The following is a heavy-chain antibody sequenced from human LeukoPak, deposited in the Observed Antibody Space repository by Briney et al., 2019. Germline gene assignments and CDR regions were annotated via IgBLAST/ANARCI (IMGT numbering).Heavy chain of an antibody. CDR1: GGSISSGDYY. Sequence: PSQTLSLTCTVSGGSISSGDYYWSWIRQPPGKGLEWIGYIYYSGSTYYNPSLKSRVTISVDTSKNQFSLKLSSVTAADTAVYYCARAVNLGRYYGSGSLDYWGQGTLVTVSS. V-gene: IGHV4-30-4*08. CDR3: ARAVNLGRYYGSGSLDY. J-gene: IGHJ4*02. CDR2: IYYSGST. D-gene: IGHD3-10*01.